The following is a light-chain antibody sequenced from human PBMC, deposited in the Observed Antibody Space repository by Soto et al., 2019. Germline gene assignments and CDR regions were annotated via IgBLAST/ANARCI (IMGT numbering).Light chain of an antibody. CDR2: EVS. Sequence: QSALTQPPSASGSPGQSVTISCTGTSSDVGGYNYVSWYQQHPGKAPKLMIYEVSKRPSGVPDRFSGSKSGNTASLTVSGLQADDEADYYCNSYAGSNKVFGGGTQLTVL. CDR1: SSDVGGYNY. CDR3: NSYAGSNKV. V-gene: IGLV2-8*01. J-gene: IGLJ2*01.